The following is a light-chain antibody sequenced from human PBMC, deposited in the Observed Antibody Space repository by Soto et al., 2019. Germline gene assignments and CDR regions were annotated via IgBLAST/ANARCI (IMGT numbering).Light chain of an antibody. CDR1: SSDVGAHNY. J-gene: IGLJ3*02. V-gene: IGLV2-8*01. Sequence: QSALTQPPSASGSPGQSLTISCTGTSSDVGAHNYVSWYQQNPGEAPKLMLYDVNKRPSGVPDRFSGSKSGNTASLTVSGLQAEDEADYYCSSYAGGNNWVFGGGTKLTVL. CDR2: DVN. CDR3: SSYAGGNNWV.